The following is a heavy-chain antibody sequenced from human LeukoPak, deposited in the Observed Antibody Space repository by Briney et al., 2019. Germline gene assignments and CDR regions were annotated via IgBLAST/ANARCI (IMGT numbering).Heavy chain of an antibody. J-gene: IGHJ4*02. CDR3: ARGQGIAATSPPFY. CDR2: IYDSGST. Sequence: QTSETLSLTCAVSGGSINNYYWSWIRQPPGKGLEWIGYIYDSGSTNYNPSLQSRVTTSLDTSKNQVSLELSSVTAADTAVYYCARGQGIAATSPPFYWGQGTLVTVSS. V-gene: IGHV4-59*01. D-gene: IGHD6-13*01. CDR1: GGSINNYY.